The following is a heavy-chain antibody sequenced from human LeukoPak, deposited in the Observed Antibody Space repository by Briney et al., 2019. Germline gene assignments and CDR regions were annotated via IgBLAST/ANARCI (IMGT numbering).Heavy chain of an antibody. CDR1: GFTFSSYS. CDR3: ARDMHDYVWGSYRDSSGYGMDV. D-gene: IGHD3-16*02. Sequence: GGSLRLSCAASGFTFSSYSMNWVRQAPGKGLEWVSYISSSSSTIYYADSVKGRFTISRDNAKNLLYLQMNSLRAEDTAVYYCARDMHDYVWGSYRDSSGYGMDVWGQGTTVTVSS. CDR2: ISSSSSTI. J-gene: IGHJ6*02. V-gene: IGHV3-48*01.